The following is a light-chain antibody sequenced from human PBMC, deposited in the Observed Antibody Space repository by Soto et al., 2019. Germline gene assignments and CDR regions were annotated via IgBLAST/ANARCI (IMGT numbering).Light chain of an antibody. V-gene: IGKV3-20*01. CDR3: QQYNDYSWT. CDR2: GAS. CDR1: QSVSSSY. J-gene: IGKJ1*01. Sequence: EIVLTQSPGTLSLSPGERATLSCRASQSVSSSYLAWYQQKPGQAPRLLIYGASSRATGIPDRFSGSGSGTDFTLTISSLQPDDVATYYCQQYNDYSWTFGQGSKVDIK.